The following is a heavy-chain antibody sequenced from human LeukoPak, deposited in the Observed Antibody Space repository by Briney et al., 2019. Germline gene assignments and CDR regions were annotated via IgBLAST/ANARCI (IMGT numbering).Heavy chain of an antibody. J-gene: IGHJ6*03. CDR3: AKEGGKQWLETYYYYMDV. CDR2: ISSIGSTI. D-gene: IGHD6-19*01. CDR1: GFTFSTYT. Sequence: PGGSLRLSCAASGFTFSTYTMNWVRQAPGKGLEWVSSISSIGSTIYYADSVKGRFTISRDNAKNTLYLQMNSLRAEDTAVYYCAKEGGKQWLETYYYYMDVWGKGTTVTISS. V-gene: IGHV3-48*04.